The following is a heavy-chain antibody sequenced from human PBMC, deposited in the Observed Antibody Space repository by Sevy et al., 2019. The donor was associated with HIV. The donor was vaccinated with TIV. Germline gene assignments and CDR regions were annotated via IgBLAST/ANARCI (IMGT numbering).Heavy chain of an antibody. V-gene: IGHV1-69*13. CDR1: GGTFSTYA. D-gene: IGHD1-26*01. CDR2: IIPKFGTA. J-gene: IGHJ6*02. CDR3: ARAWELGGMGV. Sequence: ASVKVSCKASGGTFSTYAISWVRQAPGQGLEWMGVIIPKFGTANYAQKFQGRVTITADESTNTAYMELSSLRSVDTAVYFCARAWELGGMGVWGQGTTVTVSS.